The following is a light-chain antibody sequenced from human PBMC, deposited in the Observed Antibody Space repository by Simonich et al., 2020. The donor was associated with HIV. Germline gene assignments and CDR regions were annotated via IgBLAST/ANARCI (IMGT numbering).Light chain of an antibody. J-gene: IGKJ1*01. CDR2: WAS. CDR3: QQYYITPQT. V-gene: IGKV4-1*01. CDR1: QSVLYSSNNKNY. Sequence: DIVMTQSPDSLAVSMGERATINCKSSQSVLYSSNNKNYLSWYQQKAGQPPKLLIYWASTRESGVPDRFSGSGSGTDFPLTISGLQAEDVAVYYCQQYYITPQTFGQGTKVEIK.